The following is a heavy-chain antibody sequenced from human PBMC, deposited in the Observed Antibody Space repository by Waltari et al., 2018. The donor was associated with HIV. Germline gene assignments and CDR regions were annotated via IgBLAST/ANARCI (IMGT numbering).Heavy chain of an antibody. CDR2: IYANTGDT. V-gene: IGHV1-2*02. Sequence: QVQMEKSGAEVKKPGAAVKVSCTTSGFSLTGHYIHWVRQAPGQGLEWMGWIYANTGDTNYGLQFEGRVTMTRDTSMRTAYMELRTLRSDDTALYYCARQMTFYDAFDVWGQGTVVTVSS. CDR1: GFSLTGHY. J-gene: IGHJ3*01. CDR3: ARQMTFYDAFDV.